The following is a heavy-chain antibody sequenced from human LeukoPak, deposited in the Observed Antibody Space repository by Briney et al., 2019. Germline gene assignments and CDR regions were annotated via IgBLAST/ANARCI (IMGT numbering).Heavy chain of an antibody. J-gene: IGHJ3*02. D-gene: IGHD2-15*01. V-gene: IGHV3-23*01. CDR1: GFTFSSYV. CDR3: AKDGYSSGGSCYSVDAFDI. Sequence: HAGGSLRLSCAAAGFTFSSYVMSWVRQAPGKGLEWVSAISGSGGSTYYADSVKGRFTISRDNSKNTLYLQMNSLRAEDTAVYYYAKDGYSSGGSCYSVDAFDIWGQGTMVTVSS. CDR2: ISGSGGST.